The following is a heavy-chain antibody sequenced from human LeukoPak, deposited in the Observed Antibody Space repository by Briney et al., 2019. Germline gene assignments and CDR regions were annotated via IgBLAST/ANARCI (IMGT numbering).Heavy chain of an antibody. Sequence: ASVKVSCKASGYTFTSYGISWVRQAPGQGLEWMGWISAYNGNTNYVQKFQGRVTMTTDTFTSTAYMELRSLRSDDTAVYYCATIHPTRLKFDYWGQGTLVTVSS. CDR3: ATIHPTRLKFDY. CDR1: GYTFTSYG. D-gene: IGHD6-25*01. V-gene: IGHV1-18*01. CDR2: ISAYNGNT. J-gene: IGHJ4*02.